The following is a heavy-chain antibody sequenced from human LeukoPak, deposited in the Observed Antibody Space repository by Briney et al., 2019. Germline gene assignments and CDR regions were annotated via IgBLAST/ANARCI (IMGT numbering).Heavy chain of an antibody. CDR3: AITPKVVTPSS. CDR1: GFTFSSYW. V-gene: IGHV3-7*01. CDR2: IKQDGSEK. D-gene: IGHD4-23*01. J-gene: IGHJ4*02. Sequence: GGSLRLSCAASGFTFSSYWVNWVRQAPGKGLEWVANIKQDGSEKYYVDSVKGRFTISRDNAKSSLYLQMNSLRAEDTAVYYCAITPKVVTPSSWGQGTLVTVSS.